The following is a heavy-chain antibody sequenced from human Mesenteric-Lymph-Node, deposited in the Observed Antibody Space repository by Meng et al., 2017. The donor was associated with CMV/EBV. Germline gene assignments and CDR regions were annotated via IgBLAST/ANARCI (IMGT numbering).Heavy chain of an antibody. J-gene: IGHJ5*02. CDR1: YY. CDR2: INPNSGGT. CDR3: ARALSYGSGSYYNVRENWFDP. Sequence: YYMHWVRQDPGQGLEWMGRINPNSGGTNYAQKFQGRVTMTRDTSISTAYMELSRLRSDDTAVYYCARALSYGSGSYYNVRENWFDPWGQGTLVTVSS. D-gene: IGHD3-10*01. V-gene: IGHV1-2*06.